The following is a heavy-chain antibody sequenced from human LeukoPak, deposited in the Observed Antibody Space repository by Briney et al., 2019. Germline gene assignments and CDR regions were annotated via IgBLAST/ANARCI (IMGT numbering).Heavy chain of an antibody. CDR2: ISSSGSTI. CDR3: ARDRYGDYDY. V-gene: IGHV3-48*03. Sequence: GGSLRLSCAASGFTFSSYEMNWVRQAPGKGLEWVSYISSSGSTIYYADSVKGRFTISRDNAKDSLYLQMNSLRAEDTAVYYCARDRYGDYDYWGQGTLVTVSS. CDR1: GFTFSSYE. J-gene: IGHJ4*02. D-gene: IGHD4-17*01.